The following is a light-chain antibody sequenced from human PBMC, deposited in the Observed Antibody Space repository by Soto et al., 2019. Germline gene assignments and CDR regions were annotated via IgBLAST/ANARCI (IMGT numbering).Light chain of an antibody. Sequence: EIVLTQSPATLSLSPGERATLSCGASQSVSSIYLAWYQQKPGLAPRLLIYDASSRATGIPDRFSGSGSGTDFTLTISRLEPEDFAAYYCQQYGSSPRTFGQVTKVEIK. CDR2: DAS. CDR3: QQYGSSPRT. V-gene: IGKV3D-20*01. J-gene: IGKJ1*01. CDR1: QSVSSIY.